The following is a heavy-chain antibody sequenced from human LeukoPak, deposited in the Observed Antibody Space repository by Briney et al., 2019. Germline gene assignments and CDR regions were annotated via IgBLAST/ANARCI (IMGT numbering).Heavy chain of an antibody. V-gene: IGHV4-59*01. CDR1: GGSISTYY. D-gene: IGHD3-3*01. Sequence: SETLSLTCTVSGGSISTYYWSWIRQPPGKGLEWIGYIYYSGSTNYNPSLKSRVTISVDTSKNQFSLKLSSVTAADTAVYYCARGIRFLESKYYYMDVWGKGTTVTVSS. CDR2: IYYSGST. J-gene: IGHJ6*03. CDR3: ARGIRFLESKYYYMDV.